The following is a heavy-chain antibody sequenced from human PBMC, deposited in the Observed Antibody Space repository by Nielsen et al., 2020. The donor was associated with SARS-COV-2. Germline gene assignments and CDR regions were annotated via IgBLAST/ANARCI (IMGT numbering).Heavy chain of an antibody. CDR1: GFTFSSYW. CDR2: ISGSGGST. V-gene: IGHV3-23*01. CDR3: ARESVTGTDAFDI. D-gene: IGHD6-19*01. J-gene: IGHJ3*02. Sequence: GGSLRLSCAASGFTFSSYWMSWVRQAPGKGLEWVSAISGSGGSTYYADSVKGRFTISRDNSENSLSLQMNSLRAEDTAVYYCARESVTGTDAFDIWGQGTVVTVSS.